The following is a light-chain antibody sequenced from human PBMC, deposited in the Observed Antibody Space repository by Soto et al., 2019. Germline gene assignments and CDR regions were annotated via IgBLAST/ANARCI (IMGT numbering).Light chain of an antibody. J-gene: IGLJ3*02. CDR2: SNN. CDR1: SSNIGSNT. V-gene: IGLV1-44*01. CDR3: AAWDDSLNGPL. Sequence: QSVLTQPPSASGTPGQRVTISCSGSSSNIGSNTVNWYQQLLGTAPTLLIYSNNQRPSGVPDRFSGSKSGTSASLAVNGLQSGDEADYYCAAWDDSLNGPLFGGGTKLTVL.